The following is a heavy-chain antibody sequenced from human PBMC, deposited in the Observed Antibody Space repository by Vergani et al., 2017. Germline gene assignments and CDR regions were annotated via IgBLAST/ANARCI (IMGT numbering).Heavy chain of an antibody. Sequence: EVQLVESGGGLVQPGGSLRLSCAASGFTFSSYDMHWVRQATGKGLEWVSAIGTAGDTYYPGSVKGRFTISRENAKNSLYLQMNSLRAGDTAVYYCARDRLSGHEGAPAVWGQGTLVTVSS. CDR3: ARDRLSGHEGAPAV. D-gene: IGHD1-26*01. J-gene: IGHJ4*02. CDR2: IGTAGDT. CDR1: GFTFSSYD. V-gene: IGHV3-13*04.